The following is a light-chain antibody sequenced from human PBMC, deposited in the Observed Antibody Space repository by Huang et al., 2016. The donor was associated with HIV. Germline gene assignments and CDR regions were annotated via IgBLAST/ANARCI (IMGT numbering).Light chain of an antibody. V-gene: IGKV1-39*01. CDR3: QQSYSTPPWT. CDR1: QSISSY. J-gene: IGKJ1*01. CDR2: AAS. Sequence: DIQMTQSPSSLSASVGDRVTITCRASQSISSYLNWYQQKPGKAPKLLIYAASSLQSGVPSRFSGRGSGTDFTLTISSLQPEDFATYDCQQSYSTPPWTFGQGTKVEIK.